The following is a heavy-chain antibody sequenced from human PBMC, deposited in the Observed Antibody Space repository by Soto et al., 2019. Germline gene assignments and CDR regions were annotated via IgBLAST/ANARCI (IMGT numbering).Heavy chain of an antibody. CDR2: INAGNGNT. J-gene: IGHJ4*02. V-gene: IGHV1-3*01. CDR1: GYTFTSYA. CDR3: ARVRIAAAGRVDY. D-gene: IGHD6-13*01. Sequence: QVQLVQSGAEVKKPGASVKVSCKASGYTFTSYAMHWVRQAPGQRLEWMGWINAGNGNTKYSQKFQGRVTITRDTYASTAYMELSSLRSEDTAVYYCARVRIAAAGRVDYWGQGTLVTVSS.